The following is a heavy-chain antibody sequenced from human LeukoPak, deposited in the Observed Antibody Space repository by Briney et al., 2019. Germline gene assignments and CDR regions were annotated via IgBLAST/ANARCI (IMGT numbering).Heavy chain of an antibody. D-gene: IGHD6-6*01. CDR3: ARKGPPGSSSSYFDY. V-gene: IGHV1-69*13. Sequence: SVKVSCKASGGTFSSYAISWVRQAPGQGLEWMGGIIPIFGTANYAQKFQGRVTITADESTSTAYMELSSLRSEDPAVYYCARKGPPGSSSSYFDYWGQGTLVTVSS. CDR1: GGTFSSYA. CDR2: IIPIFGTA. J-gene: IGHJ4*02.